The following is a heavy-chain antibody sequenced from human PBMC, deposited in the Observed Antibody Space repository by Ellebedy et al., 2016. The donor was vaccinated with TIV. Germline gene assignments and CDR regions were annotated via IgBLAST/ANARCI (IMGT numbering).Heavy chain of an antibody. Sequence: AASVKVSCKASGYTFSTYDITWARQAPGQGLEWTGWISGSNGDTKYAQKLQGRVTMTTDTFTSTAYMELRSLRSDDTAMYYCARSYVYDYDWGQGTLVTVSS. V-gene: IGHV1-18*04. CDR3: ARSYVYDYD. D-gene: IGHD3-16*01. CDR1: GYTFSTYD. J-gene: IGHJ4*02. CDR2: ISGSNGDT.